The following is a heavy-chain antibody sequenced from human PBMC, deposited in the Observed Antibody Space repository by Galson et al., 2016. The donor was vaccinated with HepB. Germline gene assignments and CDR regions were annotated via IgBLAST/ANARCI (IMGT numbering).Heavy chain of an antibody. CDR1: GFNFSAYA. J-gene: IGHJ6*02. V-gene: IGHV3-23*01. Sequence: LRLSCAASGFNFSAYAMSWVRQAPGKGLEWVSSITTVGDKTYFADSVKGRFTVSRDNSRDTLFLQMDSLRHGDTAIYYFAKDLHNSPVGYPRPYYGMDVWGQGTTVAVSS. CDR2: ITTVGDKT. CDR3: AKDLHNSPVGYPRPYYGMDV. D-gene: IGHD5-18*01.